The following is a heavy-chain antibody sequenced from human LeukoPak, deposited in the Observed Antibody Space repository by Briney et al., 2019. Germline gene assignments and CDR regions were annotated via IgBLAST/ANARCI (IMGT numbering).Heavy chain of an antibody. J-gene: IGHJ4*02. CDR3: ARDLRRELLHY. V-gene: IGHV3-21*01. Sequence: GGSLSLSCAASGFTFSSYSMNWVRQAPGKGLEWVSSISSSSSYIYYADSVKGRFTISRDNAKNSLYLQMNSLRAEDTAVYYCARDLRRELLHYWGQGTLVTVSS. D-gene: IGHD1-26*01. CDR1: GFTFSSYS. CDR2: ISSSSSYI.